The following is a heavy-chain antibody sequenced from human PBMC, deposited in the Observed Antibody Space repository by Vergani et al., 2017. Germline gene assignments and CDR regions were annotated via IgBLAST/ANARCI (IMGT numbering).Heavy chain of an antibody. CDR3: ARDATIFGVVMYYFDY. V-gene: IGHV3-30-3*01. CDR2: ISYDGSNK. D-gene: IGHD3-3*01. Sequence: QVQLVESGGGVVQPGRSLRLSCAASGFTFSSYAMHWVRQAPGKGLEWVAVISYDGSNKYYADSVKGRFTISRDNSKNTLYLQMNSLRAEDTAGYYCARDATIFGVVMYYFDYWGQGTLVTVSS. CDR1: GFTFSSYA. J-gene: IGHJ4*02.